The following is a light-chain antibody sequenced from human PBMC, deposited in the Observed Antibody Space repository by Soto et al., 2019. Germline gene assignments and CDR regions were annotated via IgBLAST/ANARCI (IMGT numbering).Light chain of an antibody. J-gene: IGKJ1*01. CDR1: QSVGSY. Sequence: EIVLTQSPATLSLSPGERATLSCRASQSVGSYLGWYQQKPGQAPRLLIYDVSNRAAGIPARFSGSGSGTEFTLTISNLEPEDFAVYYCLQRSYWPRTFGQGTKVDNK. V-gene: IGKV3-11*01. CDR2: DVS. CDR3: LQRSYWPRT.